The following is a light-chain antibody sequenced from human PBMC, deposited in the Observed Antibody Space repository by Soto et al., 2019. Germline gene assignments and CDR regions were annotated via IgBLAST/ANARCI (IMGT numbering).Light chain of an antibody. CDR1: QSVTSSY. V-gene: IGKV3-20*01. J-gene: IGKJ3*01. CDR2: GAS. CDR3: QQYGSSPVT. Sequence: EIVLTQSPGTLSLSPGERATLTCRASQSVTSSYLAWYQQKHGQAPRLLMYGASSRATGIPDRFSGSGSGTDFTLTISRLEPEDFAVYYCQQYGSSPVTFGPGTKVDIK.